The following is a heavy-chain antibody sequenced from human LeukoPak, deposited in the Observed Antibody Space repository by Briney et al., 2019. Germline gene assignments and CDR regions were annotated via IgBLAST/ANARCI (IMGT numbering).Heavy chain of an antibody. D-gene: IGHD3-22*01. V-gene: IGHV5-51*01. J-gene: IGHJ4*02. CDR2: IDPGDSDT. Sequence: GESLKIYCKGSGYSFTNYWIGWVRQMPGKGLEWMGIIDPGDSDTRYSPSFQGQVTITADKSISTAFLQWSTLKASDTAMYYCARSHYYGSSGYSDYWGQGTLVTVSS. CDR3: ARSHYYGSSGYSDY. CDR1: GYSFTNYW.